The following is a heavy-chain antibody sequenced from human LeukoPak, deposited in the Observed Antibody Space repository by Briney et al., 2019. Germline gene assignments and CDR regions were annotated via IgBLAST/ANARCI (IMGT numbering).Heavy chain of an antibody. CDR2: ISSNGGST. CDR1: GFTFSSYA. J-gene: IGHJ3*02. Sequence: GGSLRLSCAASGFTFSSYAMHWVRQAPGKGLEYVSAISSNGGSTYYANSVKGRFTISRDNSKNTLYLQMGSLRAEDMAVYYCARRRDAFDIWGQGTMVTVSS. CDR3: ARRRDAFDI. V-gene: IGHV3-64*01.